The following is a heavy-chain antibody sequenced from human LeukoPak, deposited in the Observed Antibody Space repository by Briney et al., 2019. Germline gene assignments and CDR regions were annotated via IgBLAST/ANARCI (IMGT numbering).Heavy chain of an antibody. Sequence: PVASVRVSCKASGYTFTTYDLNWVRQATGQGFEWMGWMNPNSGNAGYAQKFQGRVTMTRNTSTSTAYMELSNLTSEDTAVYYCARRIRGAPTDYWGQGTLVTVSS. CDR3: ARRIRGAPTDY. D-gene: IGHD3-10*01. J-gene: IGHJ4*02. CDR2: MNPNSGNA. V-gene: IGHV1-8*01. CDR1: GYTFTTYD.